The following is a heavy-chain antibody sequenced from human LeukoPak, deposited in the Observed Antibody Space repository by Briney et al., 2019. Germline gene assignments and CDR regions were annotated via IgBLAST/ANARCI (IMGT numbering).Heavy chain of an antibody. V-gene: IGHV3-48*04. CDR2: ISSSSEAT. Sequence: GGALRLSCAVSGFTFSTYSLTWVRQAPGKGVDWVSYISSSSEATSYAYSVKGRFTISIYYAKNSLYLQMNSLGAEDTGVYYCARVARGNYYHFDSWGQGTLVTVSS. D-gene: IGHD1-26*01. CDR3: ARVARGNYYHFDS. J-gene: IGHJ4*02. CDR1: GFTFSTYS.